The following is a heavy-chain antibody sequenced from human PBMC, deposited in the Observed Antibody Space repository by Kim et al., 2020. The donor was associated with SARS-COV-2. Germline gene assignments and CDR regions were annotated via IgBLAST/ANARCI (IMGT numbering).Heavy chain of an antibody. D-gene: IGHD6-19*01. CDR1: GGTFSSYA. J-gene: IGHJ5*02. CDR2: IIPIFGTA. V-gene: IGHV1-69*13. CDR3: ARATLIAVAGMVGNNWFDP. Sequence: SVKVSCKASGGTFSSYAISWVRQAPGQGLEWMGGIIPIFGTANYAQKFQGRVTITADESTSTAYMELSSLRSEETAVYYCARATLIAVAGMVGNNWFDPWGQGTLVTVSS.